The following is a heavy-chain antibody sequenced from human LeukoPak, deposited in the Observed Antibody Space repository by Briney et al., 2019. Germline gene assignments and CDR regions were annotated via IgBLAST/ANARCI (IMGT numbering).Heavy chain of an antibody. CDR2: IYYSGST. Sequence: PSETLSLTCTVSGGSISSSSYYWGWIRQPPGKGLECIGSIYYSGSTYYNPSLTSRVTISVDTSKNQFSLKLSSVTAAETAVYYCASRRELGYCSSTSCASGVFDYWGQGTLVTVSS. CDR1: GGSISSSSYY. V-gene: IGHV4-39*07. J-gene: IGHJ4*02. D-gene: IGHD2-2*01. CDR3: ASRRELGYCSSTSCASGVFDY.